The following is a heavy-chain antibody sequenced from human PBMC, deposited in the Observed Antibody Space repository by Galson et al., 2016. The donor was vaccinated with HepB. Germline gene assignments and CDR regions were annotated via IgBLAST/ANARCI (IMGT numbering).Heavy chain of an antibody. Sequence: SVKVSCKASGYTFTTSGISWVRQAPGRGLEWMGWISTYSGDTKYAQNFQGGLTLTTDSSTTTAYMELRSLRFDDTALYYCARDVQYRFDSWGQGTLVTVSS. D-gene: IGHD2/OR15-2a*01. CDR2: ISTYSGDT. J-gene: IGHJ4*02. CDR3: ARDVQYRFDS. V-gene: IGHV1-18*01. CDR1: GYTFTTSG.